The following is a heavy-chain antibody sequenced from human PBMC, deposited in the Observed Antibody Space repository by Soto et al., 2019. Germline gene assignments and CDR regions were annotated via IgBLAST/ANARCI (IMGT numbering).Heavy chain of an antibody. CDR1: GFTFSSYG. J-gene: IGHJ6*02. V-gene: IGHV3-30*18. CDR2: ISYDGSNK. CDR3: AKASVPLIVVVTAPQNYGMDV. D-gene: IGHD2-21*02. Sequence: QVQLVESGGGVVQPGRSLRLSCAASGFTFSSYGMHWVRQAPGKGLEWVAVISYDGSNKYYADSVKGRFTISRDNSKNMLYLXXNSLRAEDTAVYYCAKASVPLIVVVTAPQNYGMDVWGQGTTVTVSS.